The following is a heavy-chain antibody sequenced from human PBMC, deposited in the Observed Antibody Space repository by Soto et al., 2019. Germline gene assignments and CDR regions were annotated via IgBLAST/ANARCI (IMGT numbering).Heavy chain of an antibody. V-gene: IGHV3-48*03. CDR1: GFTFSSYE. Sequence: EVQLVESGGGLVQPGGSLRLSCAASGFTFSSYEMNWVRQAPGKGLEWVSYISSSGSTIYYADSVKGRFTISRDNAKNPLYMQMNSLRAEDTAVYYCARGTVTNKPIGYWGQGTLVTVSS. D-gene: IGHD4-17*01. CDR2: ISSSGSTI. J-gene: IGHJ4*02. CDR3: ARGTVTNKPIGY.